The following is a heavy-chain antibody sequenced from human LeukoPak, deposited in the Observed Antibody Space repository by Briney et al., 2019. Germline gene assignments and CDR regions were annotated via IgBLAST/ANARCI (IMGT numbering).Heavy chain of an antibody. CDR3: ASGYCSGTTCSPYYFDY. D-gene: IGHD2/OR15-2a*01. J-gene: IGHJ4*02. CDR2: IYSGGST. CDR1: GFTVSSKY. V-gene: IGHV3-53*01. Sequence: SGGSLRLSCAGSGFTVSSKYMSWVRQGPGKGLEWVSLIYSGGSTDYAGSVKGRFTISRDNSKNTLYLQMNGLRAEDTAVYYCASGYCSGTTCSPYYFDYWGQGTLVTVSS.